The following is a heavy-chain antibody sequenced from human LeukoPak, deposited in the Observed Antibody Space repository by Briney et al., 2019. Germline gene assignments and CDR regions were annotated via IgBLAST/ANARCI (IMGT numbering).Heavy chain of an antibody. V-gene: IGHV1-8*01. CDR1: GYTFTSYD. J-gene: IGHJ6*03. Sequence: ASVKVSCKASGYTFTSYDINWVRQATGQGREWMGWMNPNSGNTGYAQKLQGRVTMTRNTSISTAYMELSSLRSEDTAVYYCARGTVVAKNYYYYYMDVWGKGTTVTVSS. CDR3: ARGTVVAKNYYYYYMDV. D-gene: IGHD2-2*01. CDR2: MNPNSGNT.